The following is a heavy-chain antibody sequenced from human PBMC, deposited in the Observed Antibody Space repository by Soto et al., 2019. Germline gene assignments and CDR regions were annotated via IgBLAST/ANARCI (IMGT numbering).Heavy chain of an antibody. CDR1: GGSISSGGYY. CDR2: IYYSGST. V-gene: IGHV4-31*03. D-gene: IGHD3-10*01. J-gene: IGHJ5*02. CDR3: ARVPEWPGFGANWFDP. Sequence: QVQLQGSGPGLVKPSQTLSLTCTVSGGSISSGGYYWSWIRQHPGKGLEWIGYIYYSGSTYYNPSLKSRVTISVDTSKNQFSLKLSSVTAADTAVYYCARVPEWPGFGANWFDPWGQGTLVTVSS.